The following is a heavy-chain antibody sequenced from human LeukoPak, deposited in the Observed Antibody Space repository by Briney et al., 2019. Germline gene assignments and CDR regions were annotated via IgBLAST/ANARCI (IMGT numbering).Heavy chain of an antibody. CDR3: ARGGRGITIPGVFDY. Sequence: ASVKVSCKASGYPFTGYYMHWVRQAPGQGLEWMGWINPNTGDTNYAQKFQGRVTMTRDTSISTAYMELSRLRSDDTAVYYCARGGRGITIPGVFDYWGQGTLVTVSS. D-gene: IGHD3-3*01. V-gene: IGHV1-2*02. J-gene: IGHJ4*02. CDR1: GYPFTGYY. CDR2: INPNTGDT.